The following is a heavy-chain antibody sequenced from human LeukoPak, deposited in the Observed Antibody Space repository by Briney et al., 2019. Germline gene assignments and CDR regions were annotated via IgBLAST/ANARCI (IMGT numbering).Heavy chain of an antibody. Sequence: PGGSLRLSCAASGFSFSDHYVDWGRQAPGKGLEWVGRIRNKANSYTTEYAASVTGRFTISRDESKNSVYLQMNSPKTEDTAVYYCLRSSYSSGWFGDYWGQGILVTVSS. V-gene: IGHV3-72*01. D-gene: IGHD6-19*01. CDR1: GFSFSDHY. CDR3: LRSSYSSGWFGDY. CDR2: IRNKANSYTT. J-gene: IGHJ4*02.